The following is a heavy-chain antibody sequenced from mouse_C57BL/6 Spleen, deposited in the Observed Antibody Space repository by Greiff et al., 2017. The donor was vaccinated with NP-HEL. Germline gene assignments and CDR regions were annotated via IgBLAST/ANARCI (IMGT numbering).Heavy chain of an antibody. CDR1: GYTFTSYW. J-gene: IGHJ4*01. V-gene: IGHV1-69*01. D-gene: IGHD4-1*01. CDR3: ARGGTGTGDY. Sequence: QVQLQQPGAELVMPGASVKLSCKASGYTFTSYWMHWVKQRPGQGLEWIGEIDPSDSYTNYNQKFKGKSTLTVDKSSSTAYMQLSSLTSVDSAVYYCARGGTGTGDYWGQGTSVTVSS. CDR2: IDPSDSYT.